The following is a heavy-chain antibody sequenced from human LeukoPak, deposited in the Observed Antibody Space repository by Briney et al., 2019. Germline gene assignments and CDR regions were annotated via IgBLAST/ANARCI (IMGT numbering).Heavy chain of an antibody. V-gene: IGHV3-30-3*01. CDR3: ARGDYGGNSLVPTHFDY. CDR1: RFAFSSYP. CDR2: ISYDGSNK. Sequence: GGSLRLSCVASRFAFSSYPMHWVRQAPGKGLEWVAVISYDGSNKYYADSVKGRFTISRDNSKNTLYLQMNSLRAEDTAVYYCARGDYGGNSLVPTHFDYWGQGTLVTVSS. D-gene: IGHD4-23*01. J-gene: IGHJ4*02.